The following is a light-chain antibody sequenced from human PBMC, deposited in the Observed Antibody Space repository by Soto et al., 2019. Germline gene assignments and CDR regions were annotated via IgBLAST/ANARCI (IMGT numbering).Light chain of an antibody. CDR3: FSYAGNSVYV. V-gene: IGLV2-23*01. J-gene: IGLJ1*01. CDR1: SSDVGSYNL. Sequence: QSALTQPASVSGSPGQSITISCTGTSSDVGSYNLVSWFQQLPGKVPKLIIYEGTKRPSGVSDRFSGSKSGYTVSLTISGLQAEDAADYYCFSYAGNSVYVFGTGTKVTVL. CDR2: EGT.